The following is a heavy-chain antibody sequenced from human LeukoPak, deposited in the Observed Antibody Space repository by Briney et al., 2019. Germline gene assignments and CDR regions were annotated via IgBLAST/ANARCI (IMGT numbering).Heavy chain of an antibody. D-gene: IGHD3-10*01. Sequence: PGGSLGLSCAASGFTFSDYYMSWIRQAPGKGLEWVSYISSSGSTIYYADSVKGRFTISRDNAKNSLYLQMNSLRAEDTAVYYCARDEWFGEFYYYYGMDVWGQGTTVTVSS. V-gene: IGHV3-11*01. CDR1: GFTFSDYY. CDR3: ARDEWFGEFYYYYGMDV. CDR2: ISSSGSTI. J-gene: IGHJ6*02.